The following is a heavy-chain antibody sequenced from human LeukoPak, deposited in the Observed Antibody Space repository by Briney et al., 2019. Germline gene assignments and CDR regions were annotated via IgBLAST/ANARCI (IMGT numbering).Heavy chain of an antibody. J-gene: IGHJ4*02. CDR3: ARLLSGYGSSPLGPALDY. D-gene: IGHD5-12*01. V-gene: IGHV4-59*08. CDR2: IYSSGSP. CDR1: GGSISSFY. Sequence: KPSETLSLTCTVSGGSISSFYWSWIRQPPGKGLEWIGYIYSSGSPNYSPSLKSRVTISVDTSKNQFSLKLSSVTAADTAVYFCARLLSGYGSSPLGPALDYWGQGTLVTVSS.